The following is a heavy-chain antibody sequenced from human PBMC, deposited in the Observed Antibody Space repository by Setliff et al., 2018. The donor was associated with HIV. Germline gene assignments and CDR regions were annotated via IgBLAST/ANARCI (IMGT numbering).Heavy chain of an antibody. CDR2: IIPIFGTA. Sequence: ASVKVSCKASGGTFSRYAISWVRQAPGQGLEWMGGIIPIFGTANYAQKLQGRVTITADESTSTAYMELSSRRSEDTAVYYCARDGCSITSCYGFYYYYGMDGWGPRDHGHRRL. J-gene: IGHJ6*01. CDR3: ARDGCSITSCYGFYYYYGMDG. V-gene: IGHV1-69*13. D-gene: IGHD2-2*01. CDR1: GGTFSRYA.